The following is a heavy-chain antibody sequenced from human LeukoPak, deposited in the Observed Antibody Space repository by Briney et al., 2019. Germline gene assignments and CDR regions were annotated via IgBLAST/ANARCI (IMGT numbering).Heavy chain of an antibody. J-gene: IGHJ4*02. D-gene: IGHD3-9*01. V-gene: IGHV3-23*01. CDR2: ISDSGGST. Sequence: GGSLRLSCAASRFTFSTYAMSWVRQAPGKGLEWVSAISDSGGSTYYADSVRGRFTVSRDNSKNTLYLQMHSLRAEDTAVYYCAALPTGYQNFDYWGQGTLVTVSS. CDR1: RFTFSTYA. CDR3: AALPTGYQNFDY.